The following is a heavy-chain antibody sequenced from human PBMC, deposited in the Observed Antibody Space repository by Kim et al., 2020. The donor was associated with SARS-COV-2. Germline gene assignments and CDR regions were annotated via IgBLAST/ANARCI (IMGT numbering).Heavy chain of an antibody. V-gene: IGHV3-33*06. CDR1: GFTFSSYA. D-gene: IGHD5-12*01. CDR2: IWYDGSNK. CDR3: AKGRYSGNDYTPLDY. J-gene: IGHJ4*02. Sequence: GGSLRLSCAASGFTFSSYAMHWVRQAPGKGLEWVAVIWYDGSNKYYADSVKGRFTISRDNSKNTLYLQMNSLRAEDTAVYYCAKGRYSGNDYTPLDYWGQGTLVTVSS.